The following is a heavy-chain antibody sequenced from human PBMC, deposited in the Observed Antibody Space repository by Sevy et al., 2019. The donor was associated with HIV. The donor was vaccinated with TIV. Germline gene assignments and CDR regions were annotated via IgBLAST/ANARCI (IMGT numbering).Heavy chain of an antibody. V-gene: IGHV4-59*01. Sequence: SETLSLTCTISGGSISSYYWSWIRQPPGKGLEWIGYIYYSGRNNYNPSLKSRLTISVDTSKNQFSLRLSSVAAAETAGYYCARGPNRGGYNSRYYCYYYYMDVWGKGNTVTVSS. CDR1: GGSISSYY. J-gene: IGHJ6*03. D-gene: IGHD5-12*01. CDR3: ARGPNRGGYNSRYYCYYYYMDV. CDR2: IYYSGRN.